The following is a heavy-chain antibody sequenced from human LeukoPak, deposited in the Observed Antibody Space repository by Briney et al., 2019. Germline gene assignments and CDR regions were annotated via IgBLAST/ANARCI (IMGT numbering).Heavy chain of an antibody. J-gene: IGHJ3*02. D-gene: IGHD3-22*01. Sequence: SETLSLTCTVSGGSISSYYWSWIRQPAGKGLEWIGRIYTSGSTNYNPSLKSRVTTSVDTSKNQFSLKLSSVTAADTAVYYCARSYYYDSSGYYYAEDAFDIWGQGTMVTVSS. CDR1: GGSISSYY. V-gene: IGHV4-4*07. CDR3: ARSYYYDSSGYYYAEDAFDI. CDR2: IYTSGST.